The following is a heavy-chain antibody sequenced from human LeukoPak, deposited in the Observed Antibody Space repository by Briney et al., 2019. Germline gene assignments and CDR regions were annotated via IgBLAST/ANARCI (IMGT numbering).Heavy chain of an antibody. D-gene: IGHD3-22*01. J-gene: IGHJ4*02. V-gene: IGHV4-61*02. CDR2: IYTSGST. CDR3: ARGYYDSSGYYSTLHIFDY. CDR1: GGSISSGSYY. Sequence: SQTLSLTCTVSGGSISSGSYYWSWIRQPAGKGLEWIGRIYTSGSTNYNPSLKSRVTISVDTSKNQFSLKLSSVTAADTAVYYCARGYYDSSGYYSTLHIFDYWGQGTLVTVSS.